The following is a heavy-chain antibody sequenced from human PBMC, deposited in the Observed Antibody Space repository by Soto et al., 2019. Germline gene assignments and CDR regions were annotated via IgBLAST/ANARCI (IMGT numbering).Heavy chain of an antibody. D-gene: IGHD3-10*01. J-gene: IGHJ4*02. Sequence: QVQLVESGGGVVQPGRSLRLSCAASGFSFSSYGMHWVRQAPGKGLEWVAIISVDGSKQYYADSVKGRFSISRDNSKNTLYLHMNSRRAEDTAVYYCVKDYGGRGVMVLYYFDYWGQGTLVTVSS. V-gene: IGHV3-30*18. CDR2: ISVDGSKQ. CDR1: GFSFSSYG. CDR3: VKDYGGRGVMVLYYFDY.